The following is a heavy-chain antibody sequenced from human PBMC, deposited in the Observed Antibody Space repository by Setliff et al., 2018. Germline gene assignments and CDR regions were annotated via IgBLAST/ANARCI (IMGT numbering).Heavy chain of an antibody. CDR2: ISTSSSTI. CDR1: GFTFSSHG. V-gene: IGHV3-48*01. J-gene: IGHJ4*02. CDR3: AKGKGPQPRTSLDY. Sequence: PGGSLRLSCVASGFTFSSHGMTWVRLAPGKGLEWISYISTSSSTIYNADSVKGRFTISRDNANHSLYLQMNSLRAEDTARYYCAKGKGPQPRTSLDYWGQGTLVTVSS.